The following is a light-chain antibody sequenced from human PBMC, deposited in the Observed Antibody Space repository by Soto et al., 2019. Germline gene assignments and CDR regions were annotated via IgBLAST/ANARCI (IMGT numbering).Light chain of an antibody. CDR1: RSDVGDYDF. Sequence: QSALTQPASVSESPGQSITISCTGARSDVGDYDFVSWYQQHPGKAPKLMIYEVSKRPSGVSNRFSGAKSGNTASLTISGLQPEDEADYYCYSYVRGNTYVFGTWTKVTVL. V-gene: IGLV2-23*02. J-gene: IGLJ1*01. CDR2: EVS. CDR3: YSYVRGNTYV.